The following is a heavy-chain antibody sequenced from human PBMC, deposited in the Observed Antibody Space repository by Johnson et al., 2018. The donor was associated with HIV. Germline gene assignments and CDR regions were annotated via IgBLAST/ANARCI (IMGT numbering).Heavy chain of an antibody. CDR2: ISGSTGRT. J-gene: IGHJ3*01. CDR3: ARESANSGRYSGAFDV. CDR1: GFTFSSYA. D-gene: IGHD1-26*01. Sequence: VQLVESGGGLVQPGGSLRLSCAASGFTFSSYAMSWVRQTPGKGLEWVSLISGSTGRTNYADSVKGRFTISRDNSKNTLYLQMNSLRAEDTAVYYCARESANSGRYSGAFDVWGQGTMVIVSS. V-gene: IGHV3-23*04.